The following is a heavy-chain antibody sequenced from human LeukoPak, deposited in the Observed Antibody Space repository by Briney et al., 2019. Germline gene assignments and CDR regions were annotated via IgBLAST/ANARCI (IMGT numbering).Heavy chain of an antibody. D-gene: IGHD6-19*01. CDR1: GFTFSSYS. CDR3: ARREGAYSNGWYLGY. CDR2: ISSSSSYI. V-gene: IGHV3-21*01. Sequence: GGSLRLSCAASGFTFSSYSMNWVRQAPGKGLEWVSSISSSSSYIYYADSVKGRFTISRDNAKNSLYLQMNSLRAEDTAVYYCARREGAYSNGWYLGYWGQGTLVTVSS. J-gene: IGHJ4*02.